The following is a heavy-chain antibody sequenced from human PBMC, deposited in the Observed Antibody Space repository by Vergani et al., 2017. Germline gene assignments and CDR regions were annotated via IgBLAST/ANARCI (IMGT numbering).Heavy chain of an antibody. D-gene: IGHD3-10*01. CDR1: GGSITNNF. CDR3: GRVADFYGLGSRLLDL. J-gene: IGHJ5*02. Sequence: QLQLQQSGPGLVKPSETLSLTCTVSGGSITNNFWSWIRRPPGKGLEWIGYIHHSGATNSKSSLRSRVSISIDTSKSSFSLRLSSVTTADTAVYYCGRVADFYGLGSRLLDLWGQGILVTVSS. CDR2: IHHSGAT. V-gene: IGHV4-59*01.